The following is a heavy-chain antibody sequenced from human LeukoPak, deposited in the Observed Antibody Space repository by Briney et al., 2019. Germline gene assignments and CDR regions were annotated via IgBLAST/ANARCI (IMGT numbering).Heavy chain of an antibody. J-gene: IGHJ4*02. Sequence: QTGGSLRLSCAASGLTFSNYAMPWFRQAPGKGLKWVSIISSGGVYDYYADSVKGRFTISRDNSKNTLYLQLNSLRTEDTAVYYCARDSTYYYDSGSSGPHSFDNWGQGTLVTVSS. V-gene: IGHV3-30*01. D-gene: IGHD3-10*01. CDR1: GLTFSNYA. CDR3: ARDSTYYYDSGSSGPHSFDN. CDR2: ISSGGVYD.